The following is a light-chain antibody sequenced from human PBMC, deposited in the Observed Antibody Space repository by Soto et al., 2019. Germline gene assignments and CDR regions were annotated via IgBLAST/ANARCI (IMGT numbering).Light chain of an antibody. J-gene: IGKJ1*01. CDR1: QSVSSN. Sequence: EIVMTQSPATLSVSPGERATLSCRASQSVSSNLAWYQQKPGQAPRLLIYGASTRATGIPARFSGSGSGTEFTLNIRSLQSGYFAVYYCQQYNNWWTYVQGTQVDIK. V-gene: IGKV3-15*01. CDR3: QQYNNWWT. CDR2: GAS.